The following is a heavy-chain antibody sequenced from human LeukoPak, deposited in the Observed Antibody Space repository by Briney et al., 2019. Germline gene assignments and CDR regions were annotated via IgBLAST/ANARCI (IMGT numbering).Heavy chain of an antibody. D-gene: IGHD6-6*01. Sequence: EASVKVSCKASGYTFTGYYMHWVRQAPGQGLEWMGWINPNNGGTNYAQKFQGRVTMTRDTSISTAYMELSRLRSDDTAMYYCAGSIAARTYYGMDVWGQGTTVTVSS. V-gene: IGHV1-2*02. CDR1: GYTFTGYY. CDR2: INPNNGGT. J-gene: IGHJ6*02. CDR3: AGSIAARTYYGMDV.